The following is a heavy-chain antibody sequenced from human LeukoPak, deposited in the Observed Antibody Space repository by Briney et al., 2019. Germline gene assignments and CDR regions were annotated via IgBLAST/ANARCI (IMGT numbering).Heavy chain of an antibody. D-gene: IGHD3-22*01. J-gene: IGHJ4*02. V-gene: IGHV3-20*04. CDR2: INWNGGDT. CDR1: GFTFADYG. CDR3: ARDREDITGFYPRVALDY. Sequence: GGSLRLSCVASGFTFADYGLSWVRQVPGKGLEWVSGINWNGGDTPYADSVKGRFTISRDNAKNSLYLQMNNLRAEDTAFYYCARDREDITGFYPRVALDYWGQGTLVTVST.